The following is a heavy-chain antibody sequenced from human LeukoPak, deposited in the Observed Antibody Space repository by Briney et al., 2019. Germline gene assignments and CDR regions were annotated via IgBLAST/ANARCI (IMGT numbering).Heavy chain of an antibody. V-gene: IGHV3-11*01. CDR1: GFNFSDYY. D-gene: IGHD5/OR15-5a*01. Sequence: PGGSLRLSCVGSGFNFSDYYMSWIRQAPGKGLEWISYISPNDVNRYYVDAVKGRFTVSRDNAKNSLFLQMKSLRVEDTAVYYCAGSSSPGDYWGQGTLVTVSS. CDR3: AGSSSPGDY. CDR2: ISPNDVNR. J-gene: IGHJ4*02.